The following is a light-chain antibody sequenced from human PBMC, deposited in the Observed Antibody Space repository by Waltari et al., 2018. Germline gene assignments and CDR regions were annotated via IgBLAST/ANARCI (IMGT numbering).Light chain of an antibody. Sequence: DIQMTQSPSSLSASVGDRVTITCRASQSISSYLNWYQQKPGKAPKLLIYAASSLQSGVPSRFSGSGSGTDFTLTISSLQPEDFATYYCQQSYSTFVTFGQWTKVEIK. CDR3: QQSYSTFVT. J-gene: IGKJ1*01. V-gene: IGKV1-39*01. CDR2: AAS. CDR1: QSISSY.